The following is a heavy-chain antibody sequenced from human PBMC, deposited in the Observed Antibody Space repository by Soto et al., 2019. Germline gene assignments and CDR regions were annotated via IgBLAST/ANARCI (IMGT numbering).Heavy chain of an antibody. D-gene: IGHD2-15*01. CDR2: VNPSGGST. J-gene: IGHJ1*01. CDR1: GYIFTAYS. Sequence: ASVKVSCKASGYIFTAYSMHWVRQAPGQGLEWMGVVNPSGGSTNYAQKFQGRITMTRDTSTSTVYMDLSSLTSENTAVYYCAREENCSDGICYSEYFQRWGQGTLVTVSS. CDR3: AREENCSDGICYSEYFQR. V-gene: IGHV1-46*01.